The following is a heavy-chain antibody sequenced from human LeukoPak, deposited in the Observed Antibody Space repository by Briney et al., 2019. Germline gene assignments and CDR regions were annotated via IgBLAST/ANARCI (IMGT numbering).Heavy chain of an antibody. Sequence: GESLKISCKGSGYSFTSYWIGWARQMPGKGLEWMGIIYPGDSDTRYSPSFQGQVTISDNKSISTAYLQWNSLKASDTAMYYCARLEGHGDYFVGFDIWGQGTMVTVSS. CDR1: GYSFTSYW. J-gene: IGHJ3*02. CDR3: ARLEGHGDYFVGFDI. CDR2: IYPGDSDT. V-gene: IGHV5-51*01. D-gene: IGHD4-17*01.